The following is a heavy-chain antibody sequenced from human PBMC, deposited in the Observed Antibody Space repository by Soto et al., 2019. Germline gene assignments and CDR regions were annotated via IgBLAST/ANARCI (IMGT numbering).Heavy chain of an antibody. CDR2: INHRGRT. CDR3: ARGPASVTSDY. Sequence: QVQLQQWGAGLLKPSETLSLTCAVYGGSFSGYYWSWIRQPPGKGLEWIGEINHRGRTNYSPSLKSRFTISVDTSKNQFSLNLSSVTAADAAVYYCARGPASVTSDYWGQGTLVTVSS. D-gene: IGHD4-17*01. CDR1: GGSFSGYY. J-gene: IGHJ4*02. V-gene: IGHV4-34*01.